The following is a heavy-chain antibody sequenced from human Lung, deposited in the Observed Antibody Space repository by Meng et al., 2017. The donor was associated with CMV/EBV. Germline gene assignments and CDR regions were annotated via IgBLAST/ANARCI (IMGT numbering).Heavy chain of an antibody. CDR2: INHSGST. D-gene: IGHD3-3*01. CDR3: ARGRDPFWSGYYIGPLPGGMDV. CDR1: GGSFSGYN. J-gene: IGHJ6*02. V-gene: IGHV4-34*01. Sequence: SXTXXLTXXVYGGSFSGYNWTWIRQPPGKGLEWIGEINHSGSTNSNPSLKGRVTISLDTSKNQFSLNLRSVTAADTAVYYCARGRDPFWSGYYIGPLPGGMDVWGQGTTVXVSS.